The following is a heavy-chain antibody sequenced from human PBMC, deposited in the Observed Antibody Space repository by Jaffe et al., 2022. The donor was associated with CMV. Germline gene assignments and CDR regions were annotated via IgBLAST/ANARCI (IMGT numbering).Heavy chain of an antibody. Sequence: QVQLQESGPGLVKPSETLSLTCTVSGGSVSSGSYYWSWIRQPPGKGLEWIGYIYYSGSTNYNPSLKSRVTISVDTSKNQFSLKLSSVTAADTAVYYCARDLRSNDIVVVPAAIDGLSHYYYGMDVWGQGTTVTVSS. J-gene: IGHJ6*02. CDR2: IYYSGST. V-gene: IGHV4-61*01. CDR1: GGSVSSGSYY. D-gene: IGHD2-2*02. CDR3: ARDLRSNDIVVVPAAIDGLSHYYYGMDV.